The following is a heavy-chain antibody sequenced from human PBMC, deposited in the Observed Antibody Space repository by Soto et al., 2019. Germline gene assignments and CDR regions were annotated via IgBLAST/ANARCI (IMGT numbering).Heavy chain of an antibody. J-gene: IGHJ3*02. D-gene: IGHD3-10*01. Sequence: QVQLVQSGAEVKKPGASVKVSCKASGYTFTSYGISWVRQAPGQGLEWMGWISAYNGNTNYAQKLQGRVTMTTDTXXSXDXXELRSLRSDDTAVYYCARDREYYYGSGSPEDAFDIWGQGTMVTVSS. CDR3: ARDREYYYGSGSPEDAFDI. V-gene: IGHV1-18*01. CDR2: ISAYNGNT. CDR1: GYTFTSYG.